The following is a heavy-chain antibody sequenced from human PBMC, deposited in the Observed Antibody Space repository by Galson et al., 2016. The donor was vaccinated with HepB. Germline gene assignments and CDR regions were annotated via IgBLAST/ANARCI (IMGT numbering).Heavy chain of an antibody. Sequence: SLRLSCAASGFTFSNYGMHWVRQAPGKGLEWISYISSSSSTIYYADSVKSRFTISRDNAKNSLYLQMNSLRDDDTAVYYCARDLRGSSGWYLDYWGQGTLVTVSS. D-gene: IGHD6-19*01. CDR3: ARDLRGSSGWYLDY. CDR2: ISSSSSTI. J-gene: IGHJ4*02. V-gene: IGHV3-48*02. CDR1: GFTFSNYG.